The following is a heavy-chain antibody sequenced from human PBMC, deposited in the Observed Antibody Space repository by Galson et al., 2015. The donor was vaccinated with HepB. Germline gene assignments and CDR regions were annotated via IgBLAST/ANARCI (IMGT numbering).Heavy chain of an antibody. D-gene: IGHD3-22*01. Sequence: SLRLSCAASGFTFSSYGMHWVRQAPGKGLEWVAVISYDGSNKYYADSVKGRFTISRDNSKNTLYLQMNSLRAEDTAVYYCAKDPNYYDSSSSYWGGYYFDYWGQGTLVTVFS. CDR1: GFTFSSYG. J-gene: IGHJ4*02. CDR3: AKDPNYYDSSSSYWGGYYFDY. CDR2: ISYDGSNK. V-gene: IGHV3-30*18.